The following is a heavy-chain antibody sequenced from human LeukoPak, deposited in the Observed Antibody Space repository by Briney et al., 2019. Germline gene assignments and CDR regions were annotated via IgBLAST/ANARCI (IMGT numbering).Heavy chain of an antibody. Sequence: GGSLRLSCAASGFTFSSYAMSWVRQAPGKGLEWVSAISGGGGTTYYADSVKGRFTISGDNSKNTLYLQMNSLRAEDTAVYYCAKGGGSSWYSAFDIWDQGTMVTVSS. J-gene: IGHJ3*02. D-gene: IGHD6-13*01. CDR2: ISGGGGTT. CDR1: GFTFSSYA. CDR3: AKGGGSSWYSAFDI. V-gene: IGHV3-23*01.